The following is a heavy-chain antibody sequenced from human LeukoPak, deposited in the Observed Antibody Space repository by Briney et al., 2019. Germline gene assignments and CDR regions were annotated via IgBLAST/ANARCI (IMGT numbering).Heavy chain of an antibody. Sequence: GGSLRLSCAASGFTFSDYYMSWIRQAPGKGLEWVSYISSSGSTIYYADSVKGRFTISRDNSKNSLYLQMSSLRVEDTAFYYCTRDLGYFYDSSAYYDGGDLWGQGTLVTVSA. CDR1: GFTFSDYY. V-gene: IGHV3-11*01. CDR2: ISSSGSTI. D-gene: IGHD3-22*01. CDR3: TRDLGYFYDSSAYYDGGDL. J-gene: IGHJ5*02.